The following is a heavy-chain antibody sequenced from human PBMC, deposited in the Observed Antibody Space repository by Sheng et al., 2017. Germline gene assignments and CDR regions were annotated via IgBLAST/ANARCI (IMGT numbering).Heavy chain of an antibody. V-gene: IGHV4-61*02. CDR3: ARTRAGMIVVGNWFDP. J-gene: IGHJ5*02. D-gene: IGHD3-22*01. CDR1: GGSISSGSYY. Sequence: QVQLQESGPGLVKPSQTLSLTCTVSGGSISSGSYYWSWIRQPAGKGLEWIGRIYTSGSTNYNPSLKSRVTISVDTSKNQFSLKLSSVTAADTAVYYCARTRAGMIVVGNWFDPWGQGTLVTVSS. CDR2: IYTSGST.